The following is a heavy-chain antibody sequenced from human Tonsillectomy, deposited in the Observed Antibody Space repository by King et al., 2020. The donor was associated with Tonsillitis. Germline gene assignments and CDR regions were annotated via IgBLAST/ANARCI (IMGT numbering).Heavy chain of an antibody. CDR3: AGGNVPGITMVRGVIRWGGTFDY. CDR1: GGSISSYY. J-gene: IGHJ4*02. D-gene: IGHD3-10*01. V-gene: IGHV4-59*01. CDR2: IYYSGST. Sequence: VQLQESGPGLVKPSETLSLTCTVSGGSISSYYWSWIRQPPGKGLEWIGYIYYSGSTNYNPSLKSRVTISVDTSKNQFSLQLSSVTAADTAVYYLAGGNVPGITMVRGVIRWGGTFDYWGQGTLVTVSS.